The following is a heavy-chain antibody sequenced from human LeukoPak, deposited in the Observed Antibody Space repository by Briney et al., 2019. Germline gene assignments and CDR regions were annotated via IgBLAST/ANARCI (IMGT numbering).Heavy chain of an antibody. V-gene: IGHV3-23*01. Sequence: GGSLRLSCAASGFTFSSYAMSWVRQAPGKGLEWVSAISGSGGSTYYADFVKGRFTISRDNSKNTLYLQMNSLRAEDTAVYYCAKDQIGYSYGYHFDYWGQGTLVTVSS. J-gene: IGHJ4*02. D-gene: IGHD5-18*01. CDR1: GFTFSSYA. CDR2: ISGSGGST. CDR3: AKDQIGYSYGYHFDY.